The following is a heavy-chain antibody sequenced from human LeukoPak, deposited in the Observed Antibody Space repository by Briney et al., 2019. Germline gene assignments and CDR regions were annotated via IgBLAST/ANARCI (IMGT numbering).Heavy chain of an antibody. Sequence: TSETLSLTCAVYGGSFSGYYWSWIRQPPGKGLEWIGEINHSESTNYNPSLKSRVTISVDTSKNQFSLKLSSVTAADTAVYYCARGGHYYGSGSSNNWFDPWGQGTLVTVSS. CDR1: GGSFSGYY. V-gene: IGHV4-34*01. CDR2: INHSEST. J-gene: IGHJ5*02. CDR3: ARGGHYYGSGSSNNWFDP. D-gene: IGHD3-10*01.